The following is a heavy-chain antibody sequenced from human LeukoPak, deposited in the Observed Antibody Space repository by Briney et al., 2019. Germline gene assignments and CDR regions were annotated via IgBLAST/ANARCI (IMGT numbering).Heavy chain of an antibody. CDR3: ARVRWYAWYFDL. D-gene: IGHD4-23*01. V-gene: IGHV4-59*01. J-gene: IGHJ2*01. CDR1: GGSISSYY. CDR2: IYYSGST. Sequence: SETLSLTCTVSGGSISSYYWSWIRQPPGKGLEWIGYIYYSGSTNYNPSLKSRVTISVDTSKNQFSLKLSSVIAADTAVYYCARVRWYAWYFDLWGRGTLVTVSS.